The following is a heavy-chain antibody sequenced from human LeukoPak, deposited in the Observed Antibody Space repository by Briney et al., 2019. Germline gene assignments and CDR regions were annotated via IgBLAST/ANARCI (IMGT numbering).Heavy chain of an antibody. CDR1: GGSISSSSYY. CDR2: IYYSGST. V-gene: IGHV4-39*01. J-gene: IGHJ6*02. CDR3: ARGNLVVVPCMDV. Sequence: SETLSLTCTVSGGSISSSSYYWGWIRQPPGKGLEWIGSIYYSGSTYYNPSLKSRATISVDTSKNQFSLKLSSVTAADTAVYYCARGNLVVVPCMDVWGQGTTVTVSS. D-gene: IGHD2-21*01.